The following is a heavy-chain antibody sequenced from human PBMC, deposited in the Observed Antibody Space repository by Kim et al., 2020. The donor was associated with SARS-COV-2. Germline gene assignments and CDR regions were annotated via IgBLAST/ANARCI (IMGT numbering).Heavy chain of an antibody. CDR2: DTGGGGRT. Sequence: GGSLRLSCGASGFTVNNFSMSWVRQAPGKGLEWVSTDTGGGGRTFYADSVKGRFTISRDNSKNTVFLQMNSVRAEDTAVYYCAKAQPLSSGWFVFEDWAQGTLVTVSS. V-gene: IGHV3-23*01. J-gene: IGHJ4*02. CDR3: AKAQPLSSGWFVFED. D-gene: IGHD6-19*01. CDR1: GFTVNNFS.